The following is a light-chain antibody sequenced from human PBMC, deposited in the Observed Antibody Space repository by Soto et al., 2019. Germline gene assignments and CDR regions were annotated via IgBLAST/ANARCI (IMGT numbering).Light chain of an antibody. CDR2: DAS. V-gene: IGKV1-5*01. CDR1: QSISSW. J-gene: IGKJ1*01. Sequence: DIQMTSSPSTLPATVVYRFTMTYLASQSISSWLAWYQQKPGKAPKLLIYDASSLESGVPSRFSGSGSGTEFTLTITSLQSEDFAVYYCQKFNNWPRKFGQGNTGGIK. CDR3: QKFNNWPRK.